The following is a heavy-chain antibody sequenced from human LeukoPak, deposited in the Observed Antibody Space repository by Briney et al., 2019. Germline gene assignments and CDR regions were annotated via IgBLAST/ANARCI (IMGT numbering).Heavy chain of an antibody. D-gene: IGHD1-26*01. CDR1: GFTFSSYE. V-gene: IGHV3-48*03. CDR3: AKVNRSGSYPYYFDY. J-gene: IGHJ4*02. CDR2: ISSSGSTI. Sequence: PGGSLRLSCAASGFTFSSYEMNWVRQAPGKGLEWVSYISSSGSTIYYADSVKGRFTISRDNSKNTLYLQMNSLRAEDTAVYYCAKVNRSGSYPYYFDYWGQGTLVTVSS.